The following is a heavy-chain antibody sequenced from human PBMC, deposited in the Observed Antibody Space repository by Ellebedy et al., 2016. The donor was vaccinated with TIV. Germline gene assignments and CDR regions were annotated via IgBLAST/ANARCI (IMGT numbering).Heavy chain of an antibody. Sequence: PGGSLRLSCAASEFTFSSYAMSWVRPAPGKGLEWVLTISSTGSRTYYADSVEGRFIISRDNSKNTVYLQMNSLRGEDTAVYYCARDEKWLPFDYWGQGTLVTVSS. CDR3: ARDEKWLPFDY. CDR2: ISSTGSRT. V-gene: IGHV3-23*01. J-gene: IGHJ4*02. D-gene: IGHD6-19*01. CDR1: EFTFSSYA.